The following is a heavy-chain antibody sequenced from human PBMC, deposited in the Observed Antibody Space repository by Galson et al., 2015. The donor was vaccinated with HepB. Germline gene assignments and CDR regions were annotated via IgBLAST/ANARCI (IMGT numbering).Heavy chain of an antibody. D-gene: IGHD1-1*01. V-gene: IGHV1-8*01. Sequence: SVKVSCKASGYTFTSYDINWVRQATGQGLEWMGWMNPNSGNTGYAQKFQGRVTMTRNTSISTAYMELSSLRSEDTAVYYCARAKGLSQRPGTRLPFILRNPRDYYYFGMDVWGQGTTVTVSS. CDR2: MNPNSGNT. CDR1: GYTFTSYD. CDR3: ARAKGLSQRPGTRLPFILRNPRDYYYFGMDV. J-gene: IGHJ6*02.